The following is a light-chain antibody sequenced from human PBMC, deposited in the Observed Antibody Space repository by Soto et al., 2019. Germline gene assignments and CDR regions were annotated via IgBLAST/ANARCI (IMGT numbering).Light chain of an antibody. J-gene: IGKJ1*01. CDR2: GAS. V-gene: IGKV3-15*01. CDR3: QQYNNWPPDRT. Sequence: VMTQSPATLSVSPGERATLSCRASQSVGSNLAWYQQKPGQAPRLLIYGASTRATGIPARFSSSGSGTEFTLTISSLQSEDFAIYFCQQYNNWPPDRTFGQGTKVEIK. CDR1: QSVGSN.